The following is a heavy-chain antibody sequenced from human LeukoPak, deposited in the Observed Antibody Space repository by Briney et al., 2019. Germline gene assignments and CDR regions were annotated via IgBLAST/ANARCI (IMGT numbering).Heavy chain of an antibody. J-gene: IGHJ4*02. CDR3: ARERLGYYDRSGLDY. D-gene: IGHD3-22*01. CDR2: IYYSGRT. V-gene: IGHV4-59*01. Sequence: PSETLSLTCTVSGGSISSYYWNWIRQPPGKGVKWIGYIYYSGRTNYNPSLKSRVTTSVDTSKNQFSLKLSSVTAADTAVYYCARERLGYYDRSGLDYWGQGTLVTVSS. CDR1: GGSISSYY.